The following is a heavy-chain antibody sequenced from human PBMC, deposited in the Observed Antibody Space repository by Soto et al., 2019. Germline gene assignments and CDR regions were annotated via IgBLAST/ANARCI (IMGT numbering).Heavy chain of an antibody. V-gene: IGHV1-46*01. CDR3: AREPMIVVVITGDAFDI. Sequence: ASVKVSCKASGYTFTSYYMHWVRQAPGQGLEWMGIINPSGGSTSYAQKFQGRVTMTRDTSTSTVYMELSSLRSEDTAVYHCAREPMIVVVITGDAFDIWGQGTMVTVSS. CDR1: GYTFTSYY. J-gene: IGHJ3*02. CDR2: INPSGGST. D-gene: IGHD3-22*01.